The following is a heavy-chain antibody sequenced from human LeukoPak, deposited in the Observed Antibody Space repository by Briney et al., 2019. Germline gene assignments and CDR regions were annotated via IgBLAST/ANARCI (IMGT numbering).Heavy chain of an antibody. V-gene: IGHV1-18*01. CDR2: ISAYNGNT. Sequence: GASVKVSCKASGYTFTSYGISWVRQAPGQGLEWMGWISAYNGNTNYAQKLQGRVTMTTDTSTSTAYMELRSLRSDDTAVYYCARDPGYYDSAGHLDYWGQGTLVTVSS. CDR3: ARDPGYYDSAGHLDY. CDR1: GYTFTSYG. D-gene: IGHD3-3*01. J-gene: IGHJ4*02.